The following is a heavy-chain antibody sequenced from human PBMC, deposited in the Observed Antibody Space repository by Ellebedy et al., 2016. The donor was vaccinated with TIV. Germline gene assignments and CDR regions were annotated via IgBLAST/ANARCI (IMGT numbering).Heavy chain of an antibody. D-gene: IGHD1-26*01. Sequence: AASVKVSCKASGGTFSSYAISWVRQAPGQGLEWMGGIIPIFGTANYAQKFQGRVTMTEDTSTDTAYMELSSLRSEDTAVYYCAIAAGGATAYYYYGMDVWGQGTTVTVSS. CDR3: AIAAGGATAYYYYGMDV. CDR1: GGTFSSYA. V-gene: IGHV1-69*06. J-gene: IGHJ6*02. CDR2: IIPIFGTA.